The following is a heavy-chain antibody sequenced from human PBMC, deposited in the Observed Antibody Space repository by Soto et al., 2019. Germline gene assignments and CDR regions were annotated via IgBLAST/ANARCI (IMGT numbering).Heavy chain of an antibody. CDR3: VRAVATSTIRPHFDH. CDR2: IYHTGST. Sequence: QLQLEESGSGLVRPSQTLSLTCVVSGASVSSGGFSWSWIRHATGRGLEWIGYIYHTGSTQSNPSLRSRVTMSLDRSKNHLSLSLTSVTAADTAVYFCVRAVATSTIRPHFDHWGRGTLVSVSS. D-gene: IGHD2-15*01. J-gene: IGHJ4*02. V-gene: IGHV4-30-2*01. CDR1: GASVSSGGFS.